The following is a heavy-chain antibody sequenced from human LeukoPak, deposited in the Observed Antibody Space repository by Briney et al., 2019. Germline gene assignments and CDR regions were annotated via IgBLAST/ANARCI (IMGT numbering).Heavy chain of an antibody. V-gene: IGHV4-4*07. CDR1: GDSSSSYY. CDR2: MHGSGYS. Sequence: SETLSLTCSVSGDSSSSYYWSWIRQAAGKGLEWIGRMHGSGYSTYNPSLESRVSMSVDTSKNQLFLNLSSVTAADTAVYFCAEDRVGVPAAIHYYGMDVWGQGTKVTVSS. CDR3: AEDRVGVPAAIHYYGMDV. D-gene: IGHD2-2*01. J-gene: IGHJ6*02.